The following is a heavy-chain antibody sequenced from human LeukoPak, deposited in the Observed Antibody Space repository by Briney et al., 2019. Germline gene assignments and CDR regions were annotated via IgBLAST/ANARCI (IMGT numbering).Heavy chain of an antibody. D-gene: IGHD6-13*01. CDR3: ASSSWSYYDY. J-gene: IGHJ4*02. Sequence: PSETLSLTCTVSGVSISSYYWSWIRQPPGKGLEWIGYIYYSGSTNYNPSLRSRVTISVDTSKNQFSLKLSSVTAADTAVYYCASSSWSYYDYWGQGTLVTVSS. CDR2: IYYSGST. V-gene: IGHV4-59*08. CDR1: GVSISSYY.